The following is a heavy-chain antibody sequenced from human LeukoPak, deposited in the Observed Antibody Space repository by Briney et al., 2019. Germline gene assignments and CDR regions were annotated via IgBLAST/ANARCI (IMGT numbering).Heavy chain of an antibody. V-gene: IGHV3-30-3*01. Sequence: GGSLRLSCAASGFTFSDYAIHWLRQAPGKGLEWVAVISYDGGNKYYADSVKGRFTISRDNSNNTLYLQMNSLRAEDTAVYYCSRSGSSNPVFDYWGQGTLVTVSS. CDR1: GFTFSDYA. CDR3: SRSGSSNPVFDY. D-gene: IGHD5-12*01. J-gene: IGHJ4*02. CDR2: ISYDGGNK.